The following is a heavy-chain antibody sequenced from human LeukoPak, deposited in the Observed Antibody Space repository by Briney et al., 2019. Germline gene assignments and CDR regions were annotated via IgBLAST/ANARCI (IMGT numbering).Heavy chain of an antibody. CDR1: GGTFSSYA. CDR2: IIPIFGTA. J-gene: IGHJ5*02. Sequence: SVKVSCKASGGTFSSYAISWVRQAPGQGLEWMGGIIPIFGTANYAQKFQGRVTITADESTSTAYMELSSLRSEDTAVYYCARGIRITMRPEGFDPWGQGTLVTVSS. CDR3: ARGIRITMRPEGFDP. D-gene: IGHD3-22*01. V-gene: IGHV1-69*13.